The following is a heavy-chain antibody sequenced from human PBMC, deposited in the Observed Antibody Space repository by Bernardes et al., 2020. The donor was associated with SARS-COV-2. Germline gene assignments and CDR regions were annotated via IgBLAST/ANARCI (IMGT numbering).Heavy chain of an antibody. CDR2: INHSGST. Sequence: ATLSLTGAVYGGSFSAYYWSWIRQPPGKGLEWIGEINHSGSTNYNPSLKSRVTISVDTSKNQFSLKLSSVTAADTAVYYCARGSPWSSWHYYYYGMDVWGQGTTVTVSS. V-gene: IGHV4-34*01. CDR1: GGSFSAYY. D-gene: IGHD6-13*01. CDR3: ARGSPWSSWHYYYYGMDV. J-gene: IGHJ6*02.